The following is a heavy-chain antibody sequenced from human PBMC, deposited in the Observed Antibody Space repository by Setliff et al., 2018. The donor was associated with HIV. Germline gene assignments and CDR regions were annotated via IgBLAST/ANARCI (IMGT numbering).Heavy chain of an antibody. CDR1: GYRFTDFY. Sequence: ASVKVSCKTFGYRFTDFYVNWVRQAPGQGLEWMGWINPKSGATKNAQKFQGRVTMTRDTSISTAYMELSRLRSDDTAVYYCARPSFGSSSWKNDAFDIWGQGTMVTVSS. CDR2: INPKSGAT. V-gene: IGHV1-2*02. J-gene: IGHJ3*02. D-gene: IGHD6-13*01. CDR3: ARPSFGSSSWKNDAFDI.